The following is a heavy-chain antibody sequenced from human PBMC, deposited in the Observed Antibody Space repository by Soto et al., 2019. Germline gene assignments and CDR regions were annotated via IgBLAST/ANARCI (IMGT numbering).Heavy chain of an antibody. CDR2: INHSGST. D-gene: IGHD3-9*01. Sequence: SETLSRTCTVSGGSISSGGYYWSWILQPPGKGLEWIGEINHSGSTNYNPSLKSRVTISVDTSKNQFSLKLSSVTAADTAVYYCATNFVTYYDILTGYSSSSNFDYWGQGTLVTVSS. J-gene: IGHJ4*02. CDR1: GGSISSGGYY. V-gene: IGHV4-39*07. CDR3: ATNFVTYYDILTGYSSSSNFDY.